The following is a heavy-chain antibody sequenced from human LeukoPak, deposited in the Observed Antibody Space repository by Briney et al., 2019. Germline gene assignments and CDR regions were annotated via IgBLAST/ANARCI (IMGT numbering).Heavy chain of an antibody. CDR1: GFTFSSYS. CDR3: ARDRADPDYGDYVFAY. V-gene: IGHV3-21*01. D-gene: IGHD4-17*01. J-gene: IGHJ4*02. Sequence: GGSLRLSCAASGFTFSSYSMNWVRQAPGKGLEWVSSISSSSSYIYYADSLKGRFTISRDNAKNSLYLNIHSLRAEDTAVYYCARDRADPDYGDYVFAYWGQGTLVTVSS. CDR2: ISSSSSYI.